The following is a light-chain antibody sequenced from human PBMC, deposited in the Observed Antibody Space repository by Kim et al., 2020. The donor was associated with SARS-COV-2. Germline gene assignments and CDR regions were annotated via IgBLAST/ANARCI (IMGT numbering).Light chain of an antibody. CDR3: QQYNNWPSWT. J-gene: IGKJ1*01. CDR2: GES. CDR1: QSVSSS. Sequence: SPGESTNLSCRASQSVSSSLAWYQQKPGKAPRIFIYGESTRATGIPARFSGSESGKEFTLTISSLQSEDFAVYYWQQYNNWPSWTFGQGTKVDIK. V-gene: IGKV3-15*01.